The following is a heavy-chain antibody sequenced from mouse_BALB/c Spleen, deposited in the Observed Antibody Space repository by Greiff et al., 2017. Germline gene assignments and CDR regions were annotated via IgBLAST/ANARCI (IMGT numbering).Heavy chain of an antibody. J-gene: IGHJ2*01. D-gene: IGHD1-1*01. V-gene: IGHV1-80*01. CDR1: VYAFSSYW. Sequence: VKLQESGAELVRPGSSVKISCKASVYAFSSYWMNWVKQRPGQGLEWIGQIYPGDGDTNYNGKFKGKATLTADKSSSTAYMQLSSLTSEDSAVYFCARSGITRVVATDYFDYWGQGTTLTVSS. CDR3: ARSGITRVVATDYFDY. CDR2: IYPGDGDT.